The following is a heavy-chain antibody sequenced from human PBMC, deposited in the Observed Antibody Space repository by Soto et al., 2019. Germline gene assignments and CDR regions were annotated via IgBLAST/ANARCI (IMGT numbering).Heavy chain of an antibody. Sequence: GGSLRLSCAASGFTFSSYSMHWVRQAPGKGLEWVALISYDGSKKYFADSVKGRFTISRDNSKNTLSLQVNSLRADDTALYFCAREQLDTAATDYWSQGSHLTVSA. D-gene: IGHD6-25*01. CDR3: AREQLDTAATDY. CDR1: GFTFSSYS. CDR2: ISYDGSKK. J-gene: IGHJ4*02. V-gene: IGHV3-30*04.